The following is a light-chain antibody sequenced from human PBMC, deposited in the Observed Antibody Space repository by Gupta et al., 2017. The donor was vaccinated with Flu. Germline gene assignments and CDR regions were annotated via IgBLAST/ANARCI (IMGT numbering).Light chain of an antibody. CDR3: QQYDNLLVT. V-gene: IGKV1-33*01. J-gene: IGKJ3*01. CDR2: DAS. Sequence: DIQMTQSPSSLSASVGDRVTITCQASQDISNYLNWYQQKPGKAPKLLIYDASNLETGVTSRFSGSGSGTDVTFTISSLQPEDIATYYCQQYDNLLVTFGPGTKVDIK. CDR1: QDISNY.